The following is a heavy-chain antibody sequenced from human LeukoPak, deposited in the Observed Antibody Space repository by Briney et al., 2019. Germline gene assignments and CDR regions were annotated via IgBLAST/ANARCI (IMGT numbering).Heavy chain of an antibody. J-gene: IGHJ4*02. CDR2: IYYSGST. V-gene: IGHV4-59*12. CDR3: ARGRPGTTPDY. CDR1: GGSISSYY. Sequence: SETLSLTCTVSGGSISSYYWSWIRQPPGKGLEWIGYIYYSGSTNYNPSLKSRVTISVDRSKNQFSLKLSSVTAADTAVYYCARGRPGTTPDYWGQGTLVTVSS. D-gene: IGHD1-1*01.